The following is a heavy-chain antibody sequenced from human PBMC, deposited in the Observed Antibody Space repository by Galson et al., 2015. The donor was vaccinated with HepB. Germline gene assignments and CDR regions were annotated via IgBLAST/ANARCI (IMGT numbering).Heavy chain of an antibody. J-gene: IGHJ4*02. CDR3: AKDGVLMVYATYYFDY. V-gene: IGHV3-9*01. CDR1: GFTFDDYA. Sequence: SLRLSCAASGFTFDDYAMHWVRQAPGKGLEWVSGIGWNSGSIGYADSVKGRFTISRDNAKNSLYLQMNSLRAEDTALYYCAKDGVLMVYATYYFDYWGQGTLVTVSS. CDR2: IGWNSGSI. D-gene: IGHD2-8*01.